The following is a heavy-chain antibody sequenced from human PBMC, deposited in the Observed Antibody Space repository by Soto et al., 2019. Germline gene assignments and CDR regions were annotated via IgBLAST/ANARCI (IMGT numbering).Heavy chain of an antibody. CDR3: VGGYYYDSSGYYFDY. CDR2: IYYSGST. Sequence: SETLSLTCTVSGGSISSYYWSWIRQPPGKGLEWIGYIYYSGSTNYNPSLKSPVTISVDTSKNQFSLKLSSVTAADTAVYYCVGGYYYDSSGYYFDYWGQGTLVTVSS. J-gene: IGHJ4*02. D-gene: IGHD3-22*01. V-gene: IGHV4-59*08. CDR1: GGSISSYY.